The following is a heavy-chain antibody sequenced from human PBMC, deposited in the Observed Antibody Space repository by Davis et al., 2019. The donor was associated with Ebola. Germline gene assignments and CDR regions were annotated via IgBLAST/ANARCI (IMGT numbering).Heavy chain of an antibody. D-gene: IGHD1-26*01. CDR1: GFTFSSYS. CDR2: ITSSSNII. CDR3: VKDKTWSGNYKGAFDI. J-gene: IGHJ3*02. Sequence: PGGSLRLSCAASGFTFSSYSMNWVRQAPGKGLEWVSYITSSSNIIYYADSVKARFTISRDNAKNSLYLQMNSLRDEDTAVYYCVKDKTWSGNYKGAFDIWGQGTMVTVSS. V-gene: IGHV3-48*02.